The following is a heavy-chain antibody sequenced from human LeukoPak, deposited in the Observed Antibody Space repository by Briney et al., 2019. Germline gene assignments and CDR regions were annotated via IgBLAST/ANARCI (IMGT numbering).Heavy chain of an antibody. D-gene: IGHD2-15*01. CDR1: GFTFSSYC. V-gene: IGHV3-21*01. Sequence: GGSLRLSCAASGFTFSSYCMNWVRQAPGKGLEWVSSISSSSSYIYYADSVKGRFTISRDNAKNSLYLQMNSLRAEDTAVYYCARASHRLAATTNWFDPWGQGTLVTVSS. J-gene: IGHJ5*02. CDR3: ARASHRLAATTNWFDP. CDR2: ISSSSSYI.